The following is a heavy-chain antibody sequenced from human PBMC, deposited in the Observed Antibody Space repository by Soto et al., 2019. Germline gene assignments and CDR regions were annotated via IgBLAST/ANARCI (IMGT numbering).Heavy chain of an antibody. D-gene: IGHD3-10*01. CDR3: ARIWFGELFSFYGMDV. Sequence: GESLKISCKASGHSFTNYWIGWVRQMPGRGLEWMGIIYPGDSDTRYSPSFQGQVTISADKSISTAYLQWSSLKASDTAMYYCARIWFGELFSFYGMDVWGQGTTVTVSS. CDR2: IYPGDSDT. V-gene: IGHV5-51*01. J-gene: IGHJ6*02. CDR1: GHSFTNYW.